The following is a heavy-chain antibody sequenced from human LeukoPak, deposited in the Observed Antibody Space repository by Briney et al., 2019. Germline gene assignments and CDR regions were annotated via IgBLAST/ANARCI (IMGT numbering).Heavy chain of an antibody. CDR1: GYSFTGYW. D-gene: IGHD2-2*01. Sequence: PGESLKISCKGSGYSFTGYWIGWVRQMPGKGLEWMGIIYPGDSDTRYSPSFQGQVTISADKSISTAYLQWSSLRASDTAMYYCARRGYCSSTNCYSLDYWGQGTLVTVSS. CDR3: ARRGYCSSTNCYSLDY. V-gene: IGHV5-51*01. CDR2: IYPGDSDT. J-gene: IGHJ4*02.